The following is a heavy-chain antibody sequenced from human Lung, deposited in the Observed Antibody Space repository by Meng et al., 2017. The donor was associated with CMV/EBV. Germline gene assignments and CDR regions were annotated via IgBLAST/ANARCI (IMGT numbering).Heavy chain of an antibody. Sequence: ASVKVSCKASGYTFIGYYIHWVRQAPGQGLEWMGWINPNPNSGDTKYAQNFQGRVTMTSDSSIATAYMELTRLTSDDTAVYYCARDHDWGADYWGQGNLVTVDS. D-gene: IGHD3-16*01. CDR3: ARDHDWGADY. J-gene: IGHJ4*02. CDR2: INPNPNSGDT. CDR1: GYTFIGYY. V-gene: IGHV1-2*02.